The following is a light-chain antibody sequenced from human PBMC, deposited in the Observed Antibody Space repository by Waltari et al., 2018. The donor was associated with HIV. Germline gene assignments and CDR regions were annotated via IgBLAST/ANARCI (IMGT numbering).Light chain of an antibody. CDR1: SSNIGAGPD. CDR3: QSYDSGLRV. Sequence: QSVLTQPPSVSGAPGQRVTISCTGSSSNIGAGPDVHWYQQLPGTALKLLIYDNTIRPSGVHARCSCSKSGTSASLAITGLQAEDEADYYCQSYDSGLRVFGGGTKLTVL. CDR2: DNT. V-gene: IGLV1-40*01. J-gene: IGLJ3*02.